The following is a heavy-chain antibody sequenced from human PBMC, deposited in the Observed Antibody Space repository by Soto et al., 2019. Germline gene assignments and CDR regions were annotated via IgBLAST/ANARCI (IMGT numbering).Heavy chain of an antibody. CDR2: INHSGST. J-gene: IGHJ4*02. Sequence: QVQLQQWGAGLLKPSETLSLTCAVYGGSFSGYYWTWIRQPPGTGLEWIGEINHSGSTNYNPSLKSRVTISVDTSKNQFSLTLTSVAAADTAVYYCARDKITGRFDYWGQGTLVTVSS. CDR3: ARDKITGRFDY. CDR1: GGSFSGYY. V-gene: IGHV4-34*01. D-gene: IGHD2-8*02.